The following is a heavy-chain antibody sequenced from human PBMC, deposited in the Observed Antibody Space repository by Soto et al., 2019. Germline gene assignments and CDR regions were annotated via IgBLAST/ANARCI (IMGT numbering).Heavy chain of an antibody. D-gene: IGHD3-3*01. CDR3: ARDVVTIFGVVIIRYYYYGMDV. Sequence: PGGSLRLSCAASGFTFSSYWMSWVRQAPGKGLEWVANIKQDGSEKYYVDSVKGRFTISRDNAKNSLYLQMNSLRAEETAVYYCARDVVTIFGVVIIRYYYYGMDVWGQGTTVTVSS. CDR2: IKQDGSEK. CDR1: GFTFSSYW. J-gene: IGHJ6*02. V-gene: IGHV3-7*03.